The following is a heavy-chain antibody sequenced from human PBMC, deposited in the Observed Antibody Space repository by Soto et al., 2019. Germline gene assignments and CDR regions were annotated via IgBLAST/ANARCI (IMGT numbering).Heavy chain of an antibody. D-gene: IGHD6-6*01. V-gene: IGHV4-34*01. CDR2: INHSGST. Sequence: SETLSLTCAVYGGSFSDYYWSWIRQPPGKGLEWIGEINHSGSTHYNPSLNSRVTISVDTSKNQFSLKLSSVTAADTAVYYCAGSRVGSSSSSHYYYMDVWGKGTTVTVSS. CDR3: AGSRVGSSSSSHYYYMDV. CDR1: GGSFSDYY. J-gene: IGHJ6*03.